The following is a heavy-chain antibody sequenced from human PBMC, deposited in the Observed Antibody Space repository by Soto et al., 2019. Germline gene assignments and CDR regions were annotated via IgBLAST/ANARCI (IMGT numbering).Heavy chain of an antibody. D-gene: IGHD3-10*01. CDR1: GFTFSSYA. CDR3: AKDLSYGSGRYYYYGMDV. Sequence: GGSLRVSCAASGFTFSSYAMSWVRQAPGKGLEWVSAISGSGGSTYYADSVKGRFTISRDNSKNTLYLQMNSLRAEDTAVYYCAKDLSYGSGRYYYYGMDVWGQGTTVTVSS. J-gene: IGHJ6*02. V-gene: IGHV3-23*01. CDR2: ISGSGGST.